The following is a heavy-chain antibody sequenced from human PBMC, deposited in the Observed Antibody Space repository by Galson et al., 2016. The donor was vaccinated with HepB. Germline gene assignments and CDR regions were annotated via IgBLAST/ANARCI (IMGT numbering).Heavy chain of an antibody. CDR3: ASLRFKGFDL. J-gene: IGHJ2*01. Sequence: SLRLSCAASGFIVSSNDMSWVRQAPGKGLEWVSGISGSGDRTYYADSVKGRFTVSRDNSKNTLYLQMNSLRAEDTAVYYCASLRFKGFDLWGRGTLVTVSS. CDR2: ISGSGDRT. V-gene: IGHV3-53*01. D-gene: IGHD3-3*01. CDR1: GFIVSSND.